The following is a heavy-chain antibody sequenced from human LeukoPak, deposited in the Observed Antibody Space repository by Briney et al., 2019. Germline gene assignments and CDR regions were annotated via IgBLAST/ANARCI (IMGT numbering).Heavy chain of an antibody. Sequence: GGSLRLSCAASGFTFSSYSMNWVRQAPGKGPEWVSSISSISTYISYADSVKGRFTISRDTAKSSLYLQMNSLRAEDTAVYYCARQRYGDYSSDYWGQGTLVTVSS. D-gene: IGHD4-17*01. V-gene: IGHV3-21*01. CDR1: GFTFSSYS. J-gene: IGHJ4*02. CDR2: ISSISTYI. CDR3: ARQRYGDYSSDY.